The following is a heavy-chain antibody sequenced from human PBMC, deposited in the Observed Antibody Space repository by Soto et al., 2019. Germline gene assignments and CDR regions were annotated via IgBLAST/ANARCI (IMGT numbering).Heavy chain of an antibody. D-gene: IGHD3-10*01. CDR3: ARMATFGSLNRFAL. J-gene: IGHJ5*02. CDR2: MNPGSGDT. V-gene: IGHV1-8*01. Sequence: GSSVKVSCKASGYSFTNNDVSWVRQATGQGLEWMGWMNPGSGDTGYAQKFQGRVTMTRDISIATAYMELSSLRSDDTAIYYCARMATFGSLNRFALRGPGTLVTVSS. CDR1: GYSFTNND.